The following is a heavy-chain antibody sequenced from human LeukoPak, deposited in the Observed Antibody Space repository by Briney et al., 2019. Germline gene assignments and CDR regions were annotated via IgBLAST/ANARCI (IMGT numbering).Heavy chain of an antibody. J-gene: IGHJ3*02. CDR3: ASASSLGAFDI. D-gene: IGHD6-13*01. V-gene: IGHV4-34*01. CDR1: GGSFSGYY. CDR2: INHSGST. Sequence: SETLSLTCAVYGGSFSGYYWSWIRQPPGKWLEWIGEINHSGSTNYNPSLKSRVTISVDTSKNQFSLKLSSVTAADTAVYYCASASSLGAFDIWGQGTMVTVSS.